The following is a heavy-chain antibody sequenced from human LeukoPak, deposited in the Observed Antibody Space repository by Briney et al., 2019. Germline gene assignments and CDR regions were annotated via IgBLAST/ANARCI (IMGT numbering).Heavy chain of an antibody. D-gene: IGHD3-9*01. CDR1: GGSFSGYY. J-gene: IGHJ3*02. CDR3: ARDKRYFDWANDAFDI. V-gene: IGHV4-34*01. Sequence: PSETLSLTCAVYGGSFSGYYWSWIRQPPGKGLEWIGEINHSGSTNYNPSLKSRVTISVDTSKNQFSLKLSSVTAADTAVYYCARDKRYFDWANDAFDIWGQGTMVTVSS. CDR2: INHSGST.